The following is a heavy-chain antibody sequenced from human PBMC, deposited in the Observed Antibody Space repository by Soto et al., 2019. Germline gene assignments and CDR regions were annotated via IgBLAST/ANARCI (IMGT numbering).Heavy chain of an antibody. CDR1: GFTVSSNY. J-gene: IGHJ1*01. Sequence: EVQLVESGGGLIQPGGSLRLSCAASGFTVSSNYMSWVRQAPGKGLEWVSVIYSGGSTYYADSVKGRFTISRDNSKNTLYLQMISLRAEDTAVYYCARDRVESGYPEYFQNWGQGTLVTVSS. D-gene: IGHD3-22*01. CDR2: IYSGGST. CDR3: ARDRVESGYPEYFQN. V-gene: IGHV3-53*01.